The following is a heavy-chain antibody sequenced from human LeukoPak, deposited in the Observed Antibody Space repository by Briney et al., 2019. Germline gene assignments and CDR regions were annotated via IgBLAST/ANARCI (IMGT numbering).Heavy chain of an antibody. Sequence: GGSLRLSCAASGFTFSTYSMNWVRQAPGKGLEWVSYISSSGTIYYADSVKGRFTISSDNAKNSLYLQMNSLRAEDTAVYYCAKFVSAGRLVWFGEFDDYWGQGTLVTVSS. CDR1: GFTFSTYS. J-gene: IGHJ4*02. V-gene: IGHV3-48*01. CDR2: ISSSGTI. CDR3: AKFVSAGRLVWFGEFDDY. D-gene: IGHD3-10*01.